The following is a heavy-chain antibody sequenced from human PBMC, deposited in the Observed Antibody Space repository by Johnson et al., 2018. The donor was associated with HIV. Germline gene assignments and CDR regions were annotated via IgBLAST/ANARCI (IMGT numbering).Heavy chain of an antibody. J-gene: IGHJ3*02. V-gene: IGHV3-30*04. CDR1: GFRFSPYA. CDR2: ISHDGSKK. D-gene: IGHD6-19*01. CDR3: AKLRKKQWLVGEAFDI. Sequence: VQLVVPVGGVVQPGRSLRLSCAASGFRFSPYALHWVRQTPGKGLEWVAVISHDGSKKYYADSVKGPFTISRDKCIHALCLLMNSLRAEDTAVWCCAKLRKKQWLVGEAFDIWGQGTMVTVSS.